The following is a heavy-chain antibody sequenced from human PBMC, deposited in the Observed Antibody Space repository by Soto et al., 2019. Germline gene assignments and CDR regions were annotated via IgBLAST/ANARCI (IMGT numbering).Heavy chain of an antibody. V-gene: IGHV4-59*01. CDR1: GVSIISFY. Sequence: SETLSLTCTVSGVSIISFYWILIRQPQGKGLEWIGYIYYSGSTNYNPSLKSRVTISVDTSKNQFSLKLSSVTAADTAVYYCAREVIVATGGTYYFDYWGQGTLVTVSS. J-gene: IGHJ4*02. CDR3: AREVIVATGGTYYFDY. CDR2: IYYSGST. D-gene: IGHD5-12*01.